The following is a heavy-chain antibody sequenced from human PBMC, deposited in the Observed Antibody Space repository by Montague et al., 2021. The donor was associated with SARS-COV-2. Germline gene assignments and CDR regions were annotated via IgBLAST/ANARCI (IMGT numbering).Heavy chain of an antibody. CDR2: TYYRFKWYS. CDR1: GDSVSSNSVA. D-gene: IGHD6-19*01. J-gene: IGHJ4*02. V-gene: IGHV6-1*01. Sequence: CAISGDSVSSNSVACSWVRQSPARGLERLGRTYYRFKWYSDYAPSVRGRLTVNPDASKNEFSLELNYVTPEDTAVYYCVRYSGWFYFDFWGQGTLVTVSS. CDR3: VRYSGWFYFDF.